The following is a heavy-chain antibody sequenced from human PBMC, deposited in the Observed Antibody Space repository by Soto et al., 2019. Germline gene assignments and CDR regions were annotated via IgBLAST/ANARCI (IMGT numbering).Heavy chain of an antibody. CDR3: ARVGIYYYYGMDV. D-gene: IGHD6-13*01. Sequence: QVQLQQWGAGLLKPSETLSLTCAVYGGSFSGYYWSWIRQPPGKGLEWIGEINHSGSTNYNPSLKSRVTISVDTSKNQFSLNLSSVTAADTAVYYCARVGIYYYYGMDVWGQGTTVTVSS. CDR1: GGSFSGYY. J-gene: IGHJ6*02. V-gene: IGHV4-34*01. CDR2: INHSGST.